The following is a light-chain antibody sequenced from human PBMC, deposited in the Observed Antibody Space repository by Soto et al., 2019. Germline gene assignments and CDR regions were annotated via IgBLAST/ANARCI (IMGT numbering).Light chain of an antibody. CDR2: AAS. V-gene: IGKV3-20*01. Sequence: EIVLTQSPGTLSLSPGERATLSCRASQSVSSSYLAWYRQKPGQAPRLLIYAASSRATGIPDRFSGSGSGTDFTLTISRLEPEDFAVYFCQQYNNWPPRLSFGGGTKVDIK. CDR3: QQYNNWPPRLS. J-gene: IGKJ4*01. CDR1: QSVSSSY.